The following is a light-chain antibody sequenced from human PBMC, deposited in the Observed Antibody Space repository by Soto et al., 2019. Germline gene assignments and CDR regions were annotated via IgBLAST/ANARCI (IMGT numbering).Light chain of an antibody. CDR3: QTWDTGIVI. J-gene: IGLJ2*01. CDR1: SGHSSYA. V-gene: IGLV4-69*02. Sequence: QSVLTQSSSASASLGASVKLTCTLSSGHSSYAIAWHQQQPQKGPRYLMKINSDGTHYKGDGIPDRFSGSSSGAERYLTISSLQSEDEADYYCQTWDTGIVIFGGGTKVTVL. CDR2: INSDGTH.